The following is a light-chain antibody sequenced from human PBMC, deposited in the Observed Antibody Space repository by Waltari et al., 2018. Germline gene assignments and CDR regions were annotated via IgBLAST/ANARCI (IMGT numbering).Light chain of an antibody. V-gene: IGLV1-44*01. CDR1: SSNIGTNI. J-gene: IGLJ2*01. CDR3: AAWDDSLSGPV. Sequence: QSVLTQPPSASGTPGQRVTISCSGSSSNIGTNIVNWYQQLPETAPKLLIYGNEQRPSGVPARFSGSKSGTSASLAISGLQSGDEADYYCAAWDDSLSGPVFGGGTKLTVL. CDR2: GNE.